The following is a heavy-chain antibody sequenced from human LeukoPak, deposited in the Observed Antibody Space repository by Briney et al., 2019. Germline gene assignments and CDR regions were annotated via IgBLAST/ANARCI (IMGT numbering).Heavy chain of an antibody. J-gene: IGHJ2*01. CDR2: IYSGGST. D-gene: IGHD1-1*01. CDR1: GFTIISNY. CDR3: ARVKLGYFDL. Sequence: PGGSLRLSCAASGFTIISNYMSWVRQAPGKGLEWVSVIYSGGSTYYADSVKGRFTISRDNSKNTLYLQMNSLRAEDTAVYYCARVKLGYFDLWGRGTLVTVSS. V-gene: IGHV3-53*01.